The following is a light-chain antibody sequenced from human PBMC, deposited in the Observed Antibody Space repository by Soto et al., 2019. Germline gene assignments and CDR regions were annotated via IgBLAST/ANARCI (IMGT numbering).Light chain of an antibody. CDR1: QSVSSN. CDR2: GAS. J-gene: IGKJ2*01. CDR3: QQYDNSPPYT. V-gene: IGKV3-15*01. Sequence: EIVMTQSPATLSVSPGERATLSCRASQSVSSNLAWYQQKPGQAPRLLIYGASIRATGIPARFSGSGSGTEFTLTISSLQSEDFAVYYCQQYDNSPPYTFGQGTKLEIK.